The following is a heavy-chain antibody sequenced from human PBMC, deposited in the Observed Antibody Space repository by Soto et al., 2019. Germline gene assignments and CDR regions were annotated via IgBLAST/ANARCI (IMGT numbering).Heavy chain of an antibody. CDR1: GGTFSSYA. CDR2: IIPIFGTA. V-gene: IGHV1-69*13. J-gene: IGHJ4*02. D-gene: IGHD3-10*01. CDR3: ARGGSGSYYPYYFDY. Sequence: ASVKVSCKASGGTFSSYAISWVRQAPGQGLEWMGGIIPIFGTANYAQKFQGRVTITADESTSTAYMELSSLRSEDTAVYYCARGGSGSYYPYYFDYWGQGTLVTVSS.